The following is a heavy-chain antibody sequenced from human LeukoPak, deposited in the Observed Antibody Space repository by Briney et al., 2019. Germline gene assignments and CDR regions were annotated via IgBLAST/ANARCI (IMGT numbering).Heavy chain of an antibody. D-gene: IGHD1-26*01. CDR1: GFTFSSYS. CDR3: ARDRGSYSFDY. CDR2: VSSSSSYI. J-gene: IGHJ4*02. V-gene: IGHV3-21*01. Sequence: GGSLRLSCAASGFTFSSYSMNWVRQAPGKGLEWVSSVSSSSSYIYYADSVKGRFTISRDNAKNSLYLQMNSLRAEDTAVYYCARDRGSYSFDYWGQGTLVTVSS.